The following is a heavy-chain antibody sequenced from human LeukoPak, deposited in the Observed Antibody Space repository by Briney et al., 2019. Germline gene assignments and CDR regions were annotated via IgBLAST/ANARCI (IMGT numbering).Heavy chain of an antibody. CDR1: GGTFSSYA. CDR3: ARDAEYCSGGSCYPYGMDV. D-gene: IGHD2-15*01. Sequence: GASVKVSCKASGGTFSSYAISWVRQAPGQGREWMGGIIPIFGTANYAQKFQGRVTITADESTSTAYMELSSLRSEDTAVYYCARDAEYCSGGSCYPYGMDVWGQGTTVTVSS. CDR2: IIPIFGTA. J-gene: IGHJ6*02. V-gene: IGHV1-69*13.